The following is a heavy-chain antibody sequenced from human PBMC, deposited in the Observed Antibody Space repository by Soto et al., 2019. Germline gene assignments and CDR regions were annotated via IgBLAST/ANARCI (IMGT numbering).Heavy chain of an antibody. CDR1: GFTFSSYA. V-gene: IGHV3-23*01. J-gene: IGHJ6*03. CDR3: AKDRLGYQRPLTFYFCSSMAF. D-gene: IGHD2-2*01. Sequence: GGSLRLSCAASGFTFSSYAMSWVRQAPGKGLEWVSAISGSGGSTYYADSVKGRFTISRDNSKNTLYLQMNSLRAEDTAVYYSAKDRLGYQRPLTFYFCSSMAFWGKGTPVTVS. CDR2: ISGSGGST.